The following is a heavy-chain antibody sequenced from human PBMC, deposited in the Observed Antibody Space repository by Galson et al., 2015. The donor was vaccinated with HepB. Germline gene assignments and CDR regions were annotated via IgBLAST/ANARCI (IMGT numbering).Heavy chain of an antibody. J-gene: IGHJ4*02. CDR2: ISCDGSIK. CDR1: GFTFSSYD. D-gene: IGHD1-26*01. CDR3: ARDSGSYYTCDY. V-gene: IGHV3-30*04. Sequence: SLRLSCAASGFTFSSYDMHWVRQAPGKGLEWVAVISCDGSIKYYADSVRGRFTISRDNSKNTLYLQMNSLRAEDTAVYYCARDSGSYYTCDYWGQGTLVTVSS.